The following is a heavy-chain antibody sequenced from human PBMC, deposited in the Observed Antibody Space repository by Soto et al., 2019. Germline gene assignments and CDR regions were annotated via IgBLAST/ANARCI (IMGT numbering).Heavy chain of an antibody. Sequence: SGGSLRLSCAASGFTFSDHHMDWVRQAPGKGLEWVGRSTNRVNSYTTQYAASVKGRFTISRDDSKNSLFLQMDSLKTEDTAVYYCVSVSGSYYYDCWGHGTLVTVSS. V-gene: IGHV3-72*01. CDR1: GFTFSDHH. CDR2: STNRVNSYTT. D-gene: IGHD3-10*01. J-gene: IGHJ4*01. CDR3: VSVSGSYYYDC.